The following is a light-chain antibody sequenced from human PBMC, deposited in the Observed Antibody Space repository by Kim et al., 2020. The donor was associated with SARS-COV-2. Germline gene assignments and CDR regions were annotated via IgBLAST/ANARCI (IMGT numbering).Light chain of an antibody. Sequence: GQKVTISCSGSRSNLGKNYVSWYQHLPGTAPKLLIYDDNKRPSGIPARFSGSKSGTSATLAITGLQTGDEADYYCSTWDDSLTAVLFGGGTKVTVL. CDR2: DDN. J-gene: IGLJ2*01. V-gene: IGLV1-51*01. CDR3: STWDDSLTAVL. CDR1: RSNLGKNY.